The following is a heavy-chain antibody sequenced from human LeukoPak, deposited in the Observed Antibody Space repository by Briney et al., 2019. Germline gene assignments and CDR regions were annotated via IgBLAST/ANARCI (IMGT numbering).Heavy chain of an antibody. Sequence: GGSLRLSCAASGFSFSSCAMSWVRQAPGKGLEWVSSISSSSSYIYYADSVKGRFTISRDNAKNSLYLQMNSLRAEDTAVYYCARGGGTRGFNDAFDIWGQGTMVTVSS. J-gene: IGHJ3*02. CDR1: GFSFSSCA. V-gene: IGHV3-21*04. CDR3: ARGGGTRGFNDAFDI. CDR2: ISSSSSYI. D-gene: IGHD3-10*01.